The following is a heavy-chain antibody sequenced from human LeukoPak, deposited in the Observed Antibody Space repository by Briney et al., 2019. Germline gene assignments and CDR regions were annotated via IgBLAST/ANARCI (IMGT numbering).Heavy chain of an antibody. J-gene: IGHJ4*02. D-gene: IGHD6-6*01. CDR1: GYTFTGYY. V-gene: IGHV1-2*02. CDR3: ARVPPSIITRPPFDY. Sequence: ASVKVSCKASGYTFTGYYMHWVRQAPGQGLEWMGWINPNSGNINYAQKFQGRVTMTRDTSISTAYMELSRLRSDDTAVYYCARVPPSIITRPPFDYWGQGTLVTVSS. CDR2: INPNSGNI.